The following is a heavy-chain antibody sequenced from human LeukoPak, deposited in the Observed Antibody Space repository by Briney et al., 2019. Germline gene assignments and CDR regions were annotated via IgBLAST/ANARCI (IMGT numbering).Heavy chain of an antibody. CDR1: GFTFSSYG. CDR3: ARGQRAMVSTAFDY. V-gene: IGHV3-30*02. J-gene: IGHJ4*02. Sequence: GGSLRLSCAASGFTFSSYGMHWIRQAPGKGLEWVPFIRNDGSIIYNTDSVKGRFTISRDNAKNSLYLQMNSLRAEDTAVYYCARGQRAMVSTAFDYWGQGTLVTVSS. CDR2: IRNDGSII. D-gene: IGHD5-18*01.